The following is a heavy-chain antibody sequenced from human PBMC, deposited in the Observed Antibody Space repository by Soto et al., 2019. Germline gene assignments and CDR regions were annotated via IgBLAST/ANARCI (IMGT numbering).Heavy chain of an antibody. J-gene: IGHJ4*02. CDR2: VIPILGQA. V-gene: IGHV1-69*01. CDR1: GGIFSSYA. Sequence: QVQLVQSGAEVKKPGSSVKVSCKASGGIFSSYAISWLRQAPGQGLEWMGAVIPILGQAYYAQALQDRVSIPADESTRTTYMELSSLRSEDTAVYFCARVGGIVAPPGTDYWGQGTLVTVSS. D-gene: IGHD6-6*01. CDR3: ARVGGIVAPPGTDY.